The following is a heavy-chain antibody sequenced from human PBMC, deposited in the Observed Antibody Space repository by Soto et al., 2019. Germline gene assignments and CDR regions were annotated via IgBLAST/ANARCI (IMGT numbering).Heavy chain of an antibody. CDR2: INHAGGL. CDR3: ARVVVGPTPGHFDN. D-gene: IGHD1-26*01. CDR1: GESFNFVY. Sequence: SETLSLTCAVYGESFNFVYWSWIRQPPGKGLEWIGEINHAGGLKYNPSLKSRLTMSVDTSKNQFSLNLSSVTAADTAVYYCARVVVGPTPGHFDNWGQGTLVTVS. V-gene: IGHV4-34*01. J-gene: IGHJ4*02.